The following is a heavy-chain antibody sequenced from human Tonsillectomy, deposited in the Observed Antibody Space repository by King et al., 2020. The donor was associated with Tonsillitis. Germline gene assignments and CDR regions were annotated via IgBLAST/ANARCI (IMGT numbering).Heavy chain of an antibody. D-gene: IGHD2-2*01. Sequence: GAGGGEAGASGKVSCEASGGTFSSYVFSGVRQAPGQGLEWLGGIIAMFGTVNSAQKFQGIVPITAVESTSTGNMELRSLTSEDTAVYYCAVGFITPSSRHWYFDLWDGGTLVTGSS. CDR2: IIAMFGTV. V-gene: IGHV1-69*01. CDR1: GGTFSSYV. CDR3: AVGFITPSSRHWYFDL. J-gene: IGHJ2*01.